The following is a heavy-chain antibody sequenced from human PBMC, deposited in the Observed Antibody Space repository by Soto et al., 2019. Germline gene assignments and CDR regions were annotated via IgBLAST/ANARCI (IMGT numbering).Heavy chain of an antibody. D-gene: IGHD5-18*01. Sequence: EVQLLESGGGLVQPGGSLRLSCAASGFTFSSYAMSWVRQAPGKGLEWVSAISGSGGSTDYVDSVKGRFTISRDNSKKPLYQQMNTLRAEATAVYYWAKFQPYSYGPGAYFDYWGQETLVPVSS. CDR3: AKFQPYSYGPGAYFDY. CDR2: ISGSGGST. CDR1: GFTFSSYA. V-gene: IGHV3-23*01. J-gene: IGHJ4*02.